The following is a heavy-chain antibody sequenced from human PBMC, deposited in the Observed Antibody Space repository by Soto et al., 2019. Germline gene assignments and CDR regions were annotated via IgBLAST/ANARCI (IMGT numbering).Heavy chain of an antibody. J-gene: IGHJ5*02. Sequence: GGSLRLSCAASGFTFSGSAMHWVRQASGKGLEWVGRIRSKTNSYATAYAASVKGRFTISRDDSKDSAYLQMNSLKTEDTAVYYCTRDPRNYYDSIGSANWFDPWGQGTLVTSPQ. D-gene: IGHD3-22*01. CDR3: TRDPRNYYDSIGSANWFDP. CDR2: IRSKTNSYAT. V-gene: IGHV3-73*01. CDR1: GFTFSGSA.